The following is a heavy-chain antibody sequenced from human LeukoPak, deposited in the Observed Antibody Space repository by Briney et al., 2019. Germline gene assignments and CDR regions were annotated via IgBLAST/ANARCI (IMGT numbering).Heavy chain of an antibody. CDR1: GFTFSSYA. CDR2: ISYDGSNK. V-gene: IGHV3-30-3*01. Sequence: GGSLRLSCAASGFTFSSYAMHWVRQAPGKGLEWVAVISYDGSNKYYADSVRGRFTISRDNSKNTLYLQMNSLRAEDTAVYYCARDPGFEYYFDYWGQGTLVTVSS. J-gene: IGHJ4*02. D-gene: IGHD2-15*01. CDR3: ARDPGFEYYFDY.